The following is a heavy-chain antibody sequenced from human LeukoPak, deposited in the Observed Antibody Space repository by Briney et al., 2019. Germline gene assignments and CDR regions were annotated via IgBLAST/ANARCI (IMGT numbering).Heavy chain of an antibody. CDR3: ASSMVRGVILFDI. D-gene: IGHD3-10*01. J-gene: IGHJ3*02. V-gene: IGHV4-34*01. Sequence: SETLSLTCAVYGRSSSGYYWSWIRHPPGKGLEWIGEINHSGSTNYNPSLKSRVTISVDTSKVQYSLKLSSVTAADTAVYYCASSMVRGVILFDIWGQGTMVTVSS. CDR2: INHSGST. CDR1: GRSSSGYY.